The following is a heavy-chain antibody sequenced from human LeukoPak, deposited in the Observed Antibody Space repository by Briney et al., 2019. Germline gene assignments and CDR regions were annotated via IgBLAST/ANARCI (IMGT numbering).Heavy chain of an antibody. CDR3: ASLNYDFWSGYYLDY. D-gene: IGHD3-3*01. J-gene: IGHJ4*02. V-gene: IGHV4-34*01. CDR2: INHRGSS. CDR1: GESLSGYY. Sequence: SDTLSLTCAVYGESLSGYYWSWIRQSPGGGLEWIGEINHRGSSNYNPSLKSRVTISVDTSKKQFSLKLTSITAADTAVYYCASLNYDFWSGYYLDYWGQGTLVTVSS.